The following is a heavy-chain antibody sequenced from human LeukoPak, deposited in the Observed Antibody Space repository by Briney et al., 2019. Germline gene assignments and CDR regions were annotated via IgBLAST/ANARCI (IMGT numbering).Heavy chain of an antibody. V-gene: IGHV3-33*01. CDR3: ARHGNGDASWNNWFDP. J-gene: IGHJ5*02. Sequence: PGRSLRLSCTAPGFTFSSYAIHWIRQAPGKGLEWVALVWHDGSNRYYADSVKGRFTISRDNSKNTVYLQMNSLRAEDTAVYYCARHGNGDASWNNWFDPWGQGTLVTVSS. CDR1: GFTFSSYA. CDR2: VWHDGSNR. D-gene: IGHD7-27*01.